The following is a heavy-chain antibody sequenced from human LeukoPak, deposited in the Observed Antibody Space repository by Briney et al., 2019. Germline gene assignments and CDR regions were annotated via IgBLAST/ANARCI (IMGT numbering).Heavy chain of an antibody. CDR3: AKGAKTAYYFDY. V-gene: IGHV3-30*18. D-gene: IGHD3-16*01. CDR1: GFTFSSYG. Sequence: PGGSLRLSCAASGFTFSSYGMHWVRQAPGKGLEWVALLSSDGSNTYSADSVKGRFTISRDNSKNTLYLQMDSLRAEDTAVYYCAKGAKTAYYFDYWGQGTLVTVSS. CDR2: LSSDGSNT. J-gene: IGHJ4*02.